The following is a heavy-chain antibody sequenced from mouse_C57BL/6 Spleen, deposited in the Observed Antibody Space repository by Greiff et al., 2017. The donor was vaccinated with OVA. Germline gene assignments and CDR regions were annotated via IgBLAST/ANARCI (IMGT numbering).Heavy chain of an antibody. Sequence: QVQLQQSGPELVKPGASVKISCKASGYAFSSSWMNWVKQRPGKGLEWIGRIYPGDGDTNYNGKFKGKATLTADKSSSTAYMQLSSLTSEDSAVYFCARSDYYGSSSVSAYWGQGTLVTVSA. J-gene: IGHJ3*01. CDR3: ARSDYYGSSSVSAY. D-gene: IGHD1-1*01. V-gene: IGHV1-82*01. CDR2: IYPGDGDT. CDR1: GYAFSSSW.